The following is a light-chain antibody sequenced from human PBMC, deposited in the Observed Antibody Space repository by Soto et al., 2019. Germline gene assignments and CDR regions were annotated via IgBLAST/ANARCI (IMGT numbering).Light chain of an antibody. V-gene: IGKV1-27*01. CDR2: AAS. J-gene: IGKJ4*01. CDR3: QKYNSAPLT. Sequence: DIQMTQSPSSLSASVGDRFTITGLAILPISNYLAWYQQKPGKIRNLLIYAASTLQAGVTSRFSGSGSGTDFTLTISSLQPEDVAAYYCQKYNSAPLTVGEGTKVDIK. CDR1: LPISNY.